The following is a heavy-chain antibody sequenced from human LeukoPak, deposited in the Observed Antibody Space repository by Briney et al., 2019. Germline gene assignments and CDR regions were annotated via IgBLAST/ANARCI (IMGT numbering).Heavy chain of an antibody. Sequence: ASVKVSCKASGYTFTGYYMHWVRQAPGQGLEWMGWINPNSGGTNYAQKFQGRVTMTRDTSISTAYMELSRLRSDDTAVYYCARDLSGTHYYDSSGPLEDWGQGTLVTVSS. CDR1: GYTFTGYY. CDR3: ARDLSGTHYYDSSGPLED. V-gene: IGHV1-2*02. CDR2: INPNSGGT. D-gene: IGHD3-22*01. J-gene: IGHJ4*02.